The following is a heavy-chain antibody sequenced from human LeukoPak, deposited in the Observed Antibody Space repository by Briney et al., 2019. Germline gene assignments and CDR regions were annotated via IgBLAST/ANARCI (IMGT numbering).Heavy chain of an antibody. V-gene: IGHV4-38-2*02. J-gene: IGHJ4*02. D-gene: IGHD5-24*01. CDR1: GYSIRSGYQ. CDR3: AREQRWLQSLDY. Sequence: PSETLSLTCSVSGYSIRSGYQWGWIRQAPGKGLEWIGSINYSGRTYDNPSLKSRVTISVDTSKNQFSLKLSSVTATDTAVYYCAREQRWLQSLDYWGQGTLVTVSA. CDR2: INYSGRT.